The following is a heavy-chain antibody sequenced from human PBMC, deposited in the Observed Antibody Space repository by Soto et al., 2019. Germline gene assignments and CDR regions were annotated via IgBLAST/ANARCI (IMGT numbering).Heavy chain of an antibody. J-gene: IGHJ6*02. CDR2: ISSSSSYI. CDR1: GFTFSSYS. CDR3: ARDLSYDFWSGYAYYYGMDV. V-gene: IGHV3-21*01. Sequence: PGGSLRLSCAASGFTFSSYSMNWVRQAPGKGLEWVSSISSSSSYIYYAGSVKGRFTISRDNAKNSLYLQMNSLRAEDTAVYYCARDLSYDFWSGYAYYYGMDVWGQGTTVTVSS. D-gene: IGHD3-3*01.